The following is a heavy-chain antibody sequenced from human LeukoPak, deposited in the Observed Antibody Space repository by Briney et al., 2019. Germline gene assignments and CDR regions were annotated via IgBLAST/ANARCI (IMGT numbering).Heavy chain of an antibody. D-gene: IGHD3-22*01. Sequence: SETLSLTCTVSGDSISNYHWSWIRQTPGKGLEWIGYIHTSGSTYYNPSLKSRVTTSVDTSKNQFSLKLSSVTAADTAVYFCARGYYDTSAYSNPFDFWGQGTLVTVSS. V-gene: IGHV4-4*09. CDR3: ARGYYDTSAYSNPFDF. CDR2: IHTSGST. J-gene: IGHJ4*02. CDR1: GDSISNYH.